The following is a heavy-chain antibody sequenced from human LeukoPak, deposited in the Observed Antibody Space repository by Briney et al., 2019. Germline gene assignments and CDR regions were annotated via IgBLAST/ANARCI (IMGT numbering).Heavy chain of an antibody. D-gene: IGHD6-19*01. V-gene: IGHV3-23*01. Sequence: GGSLRLSCAASGFTFSSYAMSWVRQAPGKGLEWVSAISGSGGSTYYADSVKGRFTISRDNSKNTLYLQMNSLRAGDTAVYYCAKANPHTIAVAGNDAFDIWGQGTMVTVSS. CDR1: GFTFSSYA. CDR3: AKANPHTIAVAGNDAFDI. J-gene: IGHJ3*02. CDR2: ISGSGGST.